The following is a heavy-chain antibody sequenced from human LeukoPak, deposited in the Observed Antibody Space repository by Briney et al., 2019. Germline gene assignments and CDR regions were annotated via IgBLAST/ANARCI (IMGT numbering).Heavy chain of an antibody. Sequence: GALVKVSCKASGYTFTSYAISWVRQAPGQGLEWMGRIIPILGIANYAQKFQGRVTITADKSTSTAYMGLSSLRSEDTAVYCCASLEGGEMATITYFDYWGQGTLVTVSS. CDR1: GYTFTSYA. D-gene: IGHD5-24*01. J-gene: IGHJ4*02. CDR3: ASLEGGEMATITYFDY. V-gene: IGHV1-69*04. CDR2: IIPILGIA.